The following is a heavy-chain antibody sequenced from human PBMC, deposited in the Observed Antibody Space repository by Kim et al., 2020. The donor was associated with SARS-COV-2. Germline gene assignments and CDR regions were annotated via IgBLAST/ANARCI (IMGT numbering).Heavy chain of an antibody. D-gene: IGHD6-13*01. V-gene: IGHV3-33*01. Sequence: YYADSVKGRFTIARDNSKNTLYLQMNSLRAEDTAVYYCAREMGDIAAAGNLYYFDYWGQGTLVTVSS. J-gene: IGHJ4*02. CDR3: AREMGDIAAAGNLYYFDY.